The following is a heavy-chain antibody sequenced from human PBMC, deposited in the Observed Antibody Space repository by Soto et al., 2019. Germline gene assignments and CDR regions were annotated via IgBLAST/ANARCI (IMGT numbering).Heavy chain of an antibody. J-gene: IGHJ4*02. D-gene: IGHD3-16*02. CDR1: GFTFSTYG. CDR3: ARTKVTFGGVIVPIDY. Sequence: QVQLVESGGGVVQPGRSLRLSCEGSGFTFSTYGMHWVRQAPGKGLEWVAVISYEGSIQFYADSVKDRFTISRDNSKNTVYLQMNSQRPDDTAVYYCARTKVTFGGVIVPIDYWGQGSLVTVSS. CDR2: ISYEGSIQ. V-gene: IGHV3-30*03.